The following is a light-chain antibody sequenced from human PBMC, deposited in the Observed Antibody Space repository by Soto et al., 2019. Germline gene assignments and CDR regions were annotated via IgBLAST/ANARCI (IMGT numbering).Light chain of an antibody. CDR1: QSVSSSY. V-gene: IGKV3-20*01. J-gene: IGKJ2*01. CDR3: QQYGSSPRT. CDR2: GAS. Sequence: EIVLTQSPGTLSLSPGERATLSYRASQSVSSSYLAWYQQKPGQAPRLLIYGASSRATGIPDRFSGSGSGTDFTLTISRLEPEDFAVCYCQQYGSSPRTFGQGTNLEIK.